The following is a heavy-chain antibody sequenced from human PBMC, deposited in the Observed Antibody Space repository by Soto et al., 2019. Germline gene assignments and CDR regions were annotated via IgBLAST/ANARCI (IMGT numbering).Heavy chain of an antibody. V-gene: IGHV3-53*01. J-gene: IGHJ4*02. CDR1: GFTVSTNY. CDR2: IYSGGST. D-gene: IGHD6-13*01. CDR3: ARASIAAAGYYFGY. Sequence: EVQLVESGGGLIQPGGSLRLSCAASGFTVSTNYMSWVRQAPGKGLEWVSVIYSGGSTYYADSVKGRFTISRDNSKNTLYLQMNSLRAEDTAVYYCARASIAAAGYYFGYWGQGTLVTVSS.